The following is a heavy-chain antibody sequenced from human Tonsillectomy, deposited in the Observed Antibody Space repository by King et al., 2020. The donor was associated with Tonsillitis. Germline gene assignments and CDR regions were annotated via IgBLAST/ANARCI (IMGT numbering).Heavy chain of an antibody. J-gene: IGHJ4*02. D-gene: IGHD3-22*01. CDR1: GGSISSGDYY. Sequence: VQLQESGPGLVKPSQTLSLTCTVSGGSISSGDYYWSWIRQPPGKGLEWIGYTYYSGSTHYNPSLKSRVTISVDTSMIQFSLKLSSVTAADTAVYYCARERPTSGYSTVDYWGQGTLVTVSS. CDR2: TYYSGST. CDR3: ARERPTSGYSTVDY. V-gene: IGHV4-30-4*01.